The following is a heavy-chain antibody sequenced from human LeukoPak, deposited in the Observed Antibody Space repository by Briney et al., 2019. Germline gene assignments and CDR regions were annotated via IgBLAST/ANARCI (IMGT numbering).Heavy chain of an antibody. D-gene: IGHD4-17*01. V-gene: IGHV3-48*04. CDR1: GFTFSSYS. CDR3: AREGERGSPSDTVAFDI. Sequence: GGSLRLSCAASGFTFSSYSMNCVRQAPGKGLEWVSYISSSSSTIYYADSVKGRFIISRDNAKNSLYLQMNSLRAEDTAVYYCAREGERGSPSDTVAFDIWGQGTTVTVSS. J-gene: IGHJ3*02. CDR2: ISSSSSTI.